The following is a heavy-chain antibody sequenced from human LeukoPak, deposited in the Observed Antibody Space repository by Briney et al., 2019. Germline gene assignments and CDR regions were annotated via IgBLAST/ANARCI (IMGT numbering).Heavy chain of an antibody. D-gene: IGHD1-1*01. CDR3: ARPRLGTRAFDI. CDR1: GGSISSSSYY. V-gene: IGHV4-39*01. Sequence: SETLSLTCTVSGGSISSSSYYWGWIRQPPGKGLEWIGSIYYSGSTYYNPSLKSRVTISVDTSKNQFSLKLSSVTAADTAVYYCARPRLGTRAFDIWGQGTMVTVSS. J-gene: IGHJ3*02. CDR2: IYYSGST.